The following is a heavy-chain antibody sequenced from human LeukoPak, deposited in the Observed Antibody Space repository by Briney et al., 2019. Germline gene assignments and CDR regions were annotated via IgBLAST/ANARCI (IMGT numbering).Heavy chain of an antibody. CDR2: MNPNSGNT. CDR3: ARGYSGYAFFWYYYMDV. V-gene: IGHV1-8*01. D-gene: IGHD5-12*01. J-gene: IGHJ6*03. Sequence: ASVKVSCKASGYTFTSYDINWVRQATGQGLEWMGWMNPNSGNTGYAQKFQGRVTMTRNTSISTAYMELSSLRSEDTAVYYCARGYSGYAFFWYYYMDVWGKGTTVTVSS. CDR1: GYTFTSYD.